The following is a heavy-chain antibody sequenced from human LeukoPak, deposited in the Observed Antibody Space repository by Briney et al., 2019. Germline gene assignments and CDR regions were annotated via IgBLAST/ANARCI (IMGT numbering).Heavy chain of an antibody. V-gene: IGHV1-69*05. Sequence: SVKVSCKASGGTFSSYAISWVRQAPGQGLEWMGGIIPIFGTANYAQKFQGRVTITTDESTSTAYMELSSLSSEDTAVYYCARVYCSGGSCYRPATNWFDPWGQGTLVTVSS. CDR2: IIPIFGTA. D-gene: IGHD2-15*01. CDR1: GGTFSSYA. CDR3: ARVYCSGGSCYRPATNWFDP. J-gene: IGHJ5*02.